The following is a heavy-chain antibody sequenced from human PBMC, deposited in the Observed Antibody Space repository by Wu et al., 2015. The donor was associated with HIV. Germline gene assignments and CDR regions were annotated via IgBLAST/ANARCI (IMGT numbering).Heavy chain of an antibody. CDR1: GYTFTDYY. J-gene: IGHJ4*02. CDR3: ARDKRGYDVLTGYYIYFDY. Sequence: QVQLEQSGAEVRKPGASVKVSCKASGYTFTDYYIHWVRQVPGQGLEWIGWIHPNSGRATHTQKFQGRVTMTSGTSISTVYMELTGLTPDDTAVYYCARDKRGYDVLTGYYIYFDYWGQGTLVTVSS. D-gene: IGHD3-9*01. V-gene: IGHV1-2*02. CDR2: IHPNSGRA.